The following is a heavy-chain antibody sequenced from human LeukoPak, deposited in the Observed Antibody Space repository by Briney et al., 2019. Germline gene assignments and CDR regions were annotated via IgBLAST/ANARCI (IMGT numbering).Heavy chain of an antibody. D-gene: IGHD6-13*01. J-gene: IGHJ5*02. CDR3: ASSRTAASSNWFDP. V-gene: IGHV3-53*01. CDR2: IHTNGNA. Sequence: GGSLRLSCAASGLTVSSNYMTWVRQAPGKGLEWVSIIHTNGNAYYADSVKGRFTISRDNSKNTLYLQMNSLRTEDTAVYYCASSRTAASSNWFDPWGQGTLVTVSS. CDR1: GLTVSSNY.